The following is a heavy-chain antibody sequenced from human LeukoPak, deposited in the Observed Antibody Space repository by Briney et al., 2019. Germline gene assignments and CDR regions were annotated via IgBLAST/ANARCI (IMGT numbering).Heavy chain of an antibody. D-gene: IGHD1-26*01. J-gene: IGHJ4*02. V-gene: IGHV3-48*04. Sequence: GGSLRLSCAASGFTFSSYIMNWVRQAPGKGLEWVSYISSSGSTIYYADSVNGRFTISRDNAKNSLYLQMNSLRAEDTAVYYCARASGEWELLDYWGQGTLVTVSS. CDR3: ARASGEWELLDY. CDR1: GFTFSSYI. CDR2: ISSSGSTI.